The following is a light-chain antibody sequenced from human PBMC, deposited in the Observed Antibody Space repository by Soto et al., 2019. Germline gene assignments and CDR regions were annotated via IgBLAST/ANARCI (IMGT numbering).Light chain of an antibody. CDR1: QSVSSN. Sequence: EIVMTQSPATLSVSPGERATLSCRASQSVSSNLAWYRQKPGQAPRLLIYGASTRATGIPARFSGSGSGTEFTLTISSLQSEDFAVYYCQQYNNWPPMITFGQGTRLEIK. V-gene: IGKV3-15*01. CDR3: QQYNNWPPMIT. CDR2: GAS. J-gene: IGKJ5*01.